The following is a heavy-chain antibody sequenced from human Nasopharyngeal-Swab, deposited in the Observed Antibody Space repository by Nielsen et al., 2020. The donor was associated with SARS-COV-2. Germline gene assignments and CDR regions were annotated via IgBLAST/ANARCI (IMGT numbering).Heavy chain of an antibody. CDR1: GGSISSSSYY. D-gene: IGHD3-10*01. Sequence: SETLSLTCTVSGGSISSSSYYWGWIRQPPGKGLEWIGSIYYSGSTYYNPSLKSRVTISVDTSKNQFSLKLSSVTAADTAVYYCARDLRLNYYGSGSYANWFDPWGQGTLVTVSS. CDR2: IYYSGST. V-gene: IGHV4-39*07. CDR3: ARDLRLNYYGSGSYANWFDP. J-gene: IGHJ5*02.